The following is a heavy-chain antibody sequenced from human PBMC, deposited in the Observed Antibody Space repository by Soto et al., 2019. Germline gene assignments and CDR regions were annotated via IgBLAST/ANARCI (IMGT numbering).Heavy chain of an antibody. Sequence: SETLSLTCTVSGGSISSGGYYWSWIRQHPGKGLEWIGYIYYSGSTYYNPSLKSRVTISVDTSKNQFSLKLSSVTAADTAVYYCAVLDYDSSGYYPYWGQGTLVTVSS. D-gene: IGHD3-22*01. CDR2: IYYSGST. CDR3: AVLDYDSSGYYPY. CDR1: GGSISSGGYY. J-gene: IGHJ4*02. V-gene: IGHV4-31*03.